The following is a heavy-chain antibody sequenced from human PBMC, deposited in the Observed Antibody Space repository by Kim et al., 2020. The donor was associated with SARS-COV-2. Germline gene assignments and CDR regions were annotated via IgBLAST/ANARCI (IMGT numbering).Heavy chain of an antibody. CDR1: GFTFSNAW. D-gene: IGHD6-25*01. Sequence: GGSLRLSCAASGFTFSNAWMSWVRQAPGKGLEWVACIRSKTDGVTSAYSAPVQFSFTISSADTSHTLYLHMHSLKTAATSLYSCTTYFCGLSLQLAYFD. CDR2: IRSKTDGVTS. V-gene: IGHV3-15*01. CDR3: TTYFCGLSLQLAYFD. J-gene: IGHJ4*01.